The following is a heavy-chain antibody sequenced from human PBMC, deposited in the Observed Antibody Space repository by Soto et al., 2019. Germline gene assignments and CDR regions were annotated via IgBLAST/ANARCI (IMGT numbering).Heavy chain of an antibody. V-gene: IGHV4-34*01. Sequence: QVQLQQWGAGLLKPSETLSLTCAVNGGSFTGYYGCWIRQSPGKGLEWIGEVSHRGSTNYNPSLKCRAPISIDTSKNQFFLKLNSVTAADTGMYYCARNGGSTWYYFDSWGQGTVVTVSS. D-gene: IGHD6-13*01. J-gene: IGHJ4*02. CDR1: GGSFTGYY. CDR2: VSHRGST. CDR3: ARNGGSTWYYFDS.